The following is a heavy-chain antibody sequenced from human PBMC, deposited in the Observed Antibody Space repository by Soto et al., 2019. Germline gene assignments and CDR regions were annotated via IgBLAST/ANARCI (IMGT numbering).Heavy chain of an antibody. Sequence: SETLSLTCAVYGGSFSGYYWSWIRQPPGKGLEWIGEINHSGSTNYNPSLKSRVTISVDTSKNQFSLKLSSVTAADTAVYYCARGVYGVRGYSYGVSTLDYWGQGTLVTVSS. CDR3: ARGVYGVRGYSYGVSTLDY. J-gene: IGHJ4*02. V-gene: IGHV4-34*01. CDR1: GGSFSGYY. CDR2: INHSGST. D-gene: IGHD5-18*01.